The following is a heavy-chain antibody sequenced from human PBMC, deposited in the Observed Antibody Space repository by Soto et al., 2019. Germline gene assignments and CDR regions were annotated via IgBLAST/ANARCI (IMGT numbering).Heavy chain of an antibody. V-gene: IGHV1-69*08. CDR3: AGEPDSHYNDSHASSYP. J-gene: IGHJ5*02. D-gene: IGHD3-22*01. Sequence: QVQLVQSGAEVKKPGSSVKVSCKASGGTFSTYTITWVRQAPGQGLEWMGRIIPIIGIINYAQKFQGRVTITADKFTGTAYMELTRLRSDDTAVYYCAGEPDSHYNDSHASSYPWGQGTPVTVSS. CDR2: IIPIIGII. CDR1: GGTFSTYT.